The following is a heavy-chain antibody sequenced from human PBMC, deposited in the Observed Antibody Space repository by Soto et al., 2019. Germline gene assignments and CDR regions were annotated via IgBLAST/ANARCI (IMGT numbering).Heavy chain of an antibody. J-gene: IGHJ6*02. CDR1: GGSISSYY. Sequence: ETLSLTCTVSGGSISSYYWSWIRQPPGKGLEWIGYIYYSGSTNYNPSLKSRVTISVDTSKNQFSLKLSSVTAADTAVYYCARAYGSGNKDYYYGMDVWGQGTTVTVSS. V-gene: IGHV4-59*01. CDR2: IYYSGST. CDR3: ARAYGSGNKDYYYGMDV. D-gene: IGHD3-10*01.